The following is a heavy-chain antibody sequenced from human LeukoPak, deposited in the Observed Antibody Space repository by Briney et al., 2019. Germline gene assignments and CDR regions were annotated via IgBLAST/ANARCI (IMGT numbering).Heavy chain of an antibody. Sequence: GGSLRLSCAASGFTFSSYWMSWVRQAPGKGLEWVANIKQDGSEKYYVDSVKGRFTISRDNAKNSLYLQMNSLRAEDTAVYYCARDRGAVAGGRAFDIWGQGTMVTVSS. J-gene: IGHJ3*02. CDR2: IKQDGSEK. CDR3: ARDRGAVAGGRAFDI. V-gene: IGHV3-7*01. D-gene: IGHD6-19*01. CDR1: GFTFSSYW.